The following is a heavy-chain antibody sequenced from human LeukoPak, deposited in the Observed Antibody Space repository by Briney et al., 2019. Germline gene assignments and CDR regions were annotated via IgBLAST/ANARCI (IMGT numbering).Heavy chain of an antibody. CDR1: GGTFSSYA. J-gene: IGHJ4*02. Sequence: SVKVSCKASGGTFSSYAISWVRQAPGQGLEWMGGIIPIFGTANYAQKFQGRVTITTDESTSTAYMELSSLRAEDTAVYYCARSAFYGSGSYYDYWGQGTLVTVSS. D-gene: IGHD3-10*01. V-gene: IGHV1-69*05. CDR2: IIPIFGTA. CDR3: ARSAFYGSGSYYDY.